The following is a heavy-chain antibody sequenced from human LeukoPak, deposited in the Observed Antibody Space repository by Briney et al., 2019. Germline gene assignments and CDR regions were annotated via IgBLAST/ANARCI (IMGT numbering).Heavy chain of an antibody. D-gene: IGHD6-13*01. CDR2: IYPGDSNI. V-gene: IGHV5-51*01. CDR1: GYIFTSYW. J-gene: IGHJ4*02. Sequence: GESLKISCQGSGYIFTSYWIGWVRQLPGKGLEWMGIIYPGDSNIRYSPSFQGQVTISADRSISTAYLQWSSLKASDTAMYYCARLAISSIWSVYFDYWGQGTLVTVSS. CDR3: ARLAISSIWSVYFDY.